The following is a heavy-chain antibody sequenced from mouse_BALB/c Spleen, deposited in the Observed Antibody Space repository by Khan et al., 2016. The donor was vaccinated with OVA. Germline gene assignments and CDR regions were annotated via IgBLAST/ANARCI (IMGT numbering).Heavy chain of an antibody. D-gene: IGHD1-1*01. J-gene: IGHJ2*01. Sequence: QVQLKQSGAELAKPRASVKISCKASGYTFTSYWMHWVKQRPGQGLEWIGYINPSTGYTEYNQKFKDKATLTVDKSSSTAYMQLTSLTSEDSAVYYCARIRTDYWGQGTTLTVSS. CDR1: GYTFTSYW. V-gene: IGHV1-7*01. CDR3: ARIRTDY. CDR2: INPSTGYT.